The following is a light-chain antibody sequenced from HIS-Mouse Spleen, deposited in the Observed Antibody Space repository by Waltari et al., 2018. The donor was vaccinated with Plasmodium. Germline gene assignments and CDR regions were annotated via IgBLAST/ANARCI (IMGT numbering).Light chain of an antibody. CDR2: SNN. J-gene: IGLJ3*02. CDR3: AAWDDSLNGWV. Sequence: QSVLTQPPSASGTPGQRVTISCSGSSPKLLSYSNNQRPSGVPDRFSGSKSGTSASLAISGLQSEDEADYYCAAWDDSLNGWVFGGGTKLTVL. V-gene: IGLV1-44*01. CDR1: S.